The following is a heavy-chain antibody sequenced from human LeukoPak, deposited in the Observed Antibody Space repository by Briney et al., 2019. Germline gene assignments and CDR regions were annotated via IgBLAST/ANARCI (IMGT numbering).Heavy chain of an antibody. J-gene: IGHJ4*02. D-gene: IGHD5-12*01. CDR2: INPNSGGT. Sequence: GASVKVSCKASGYTFTGYYMHWVRQAPGQGLEWMGWINPNSGGTNYAQKFQGRVTMTRDTSTSTAYMELSRLRSDDTAVYYCAREDSGYDTLFDYWGQGTLVTVSS. CDR3: AREDSGYDTLFDY. CDR1: GYTFTGYY. V-gene: IGHV1-2*02.